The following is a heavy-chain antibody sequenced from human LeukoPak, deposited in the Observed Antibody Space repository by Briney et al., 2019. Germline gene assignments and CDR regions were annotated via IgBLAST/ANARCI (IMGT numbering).Heavy chain of an antibody. CDR1: GFTVSSNY. CDR2: IYSGGST. Sequence: GGSLRLSCAASGFTVSSNYMSWVRQAPGKGLEWASVIYSGGSTYYADSVKGRFTISRDNSKNTLYLQMNSLRAEDTAVYYCARGTMVRLFDYWGQGALVTVSS. V-gene: IGHV3-53*01. CDR3: ARGTMVRLFDY. J-gene: IGHJ4*02. D-gene: IGHD4/OR15-4a*01.